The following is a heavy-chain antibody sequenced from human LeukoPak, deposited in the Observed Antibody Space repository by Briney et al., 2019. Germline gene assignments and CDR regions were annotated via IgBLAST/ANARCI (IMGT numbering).Heavy chain of an antibody. D-gene: IGHD4-17*01. CDR2: INHSGST. CDR1: GGSFSEYY. CDR3: ARFRGNGDYNVNY. J-gene: IGHJ4*02. V-gene: IGHV4-34*01. Sequence: PSGTLSLTCAVYGGSFSEYYWTWIRQPPGKGLEWIGEINHSGSTNYNPSLKSRVTISVDTSKNQFSLRLSSVTAADTAVYYCARFRGNGDYNVNYWGQGTLVTVSS.